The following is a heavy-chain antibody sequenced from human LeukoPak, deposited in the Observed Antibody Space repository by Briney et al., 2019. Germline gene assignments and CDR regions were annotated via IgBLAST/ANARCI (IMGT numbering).Heavy chain of an antibody. V-gene: IGHV1-69*04. D-gene: IGHD6-13*01. J-gene: IGHJ5*02. CDR2: IIPIFGMA. Sequence: SVKVSCKASGGTFSSYAISWVRQAPGQGLEWMGRIIPIFGMANYAQKFQGRVTITADKSTSTAYMELSSLRSEDTAVYYCARVQVEGGYQRSIAAAGEGWFDPWGQGTLVTVSS. CDR1: GGTFSSYA. CDR3: ARVQVEGGYQRSIAAAGEGWFDP.